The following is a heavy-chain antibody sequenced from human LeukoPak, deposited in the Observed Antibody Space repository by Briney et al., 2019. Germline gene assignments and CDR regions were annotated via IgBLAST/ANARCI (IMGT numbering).Heavy chain of an antibody. Sequence: GGSLRLSCAASGFTFSSYGMHWVRQAPGKGLVWVSRISSDGSSTTYADSVKGRFTISRDNAKNSLYLQMNSLRAEDTAVYYCARGSGYGPSYYFDYWGQGTLVTVSS. J-gene: IGHJ4*02. D-gene: IGHD5-12*01. CDR2: ISSDGSST. V-gene: IGHV3-74*01. CDR1: GFTFSSYG. CDR3: ARGSGYGPSYYFDY.